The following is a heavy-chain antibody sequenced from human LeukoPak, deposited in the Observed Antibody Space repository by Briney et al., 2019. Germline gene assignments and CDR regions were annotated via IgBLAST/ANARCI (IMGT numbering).Heavy chain of an antibody. CDR2: ISYDGSNK. Sequence: GGSLRLSCAASGFTFSSTWMSWVRQAPGKGLEWVAVISYDGSNKYYADSVKGRFTISRDNSKNTLYLQMNSLRAEDTAVYYCAKDWHSSGWYYFDYWGQGTLVTVSS. D-gene: IGHD6-19*01. CDR1: GFTFSSTW. J-gene: IGHJ4*02. CDR3: AKDWHSSGWYYFDY. V-gene: IGHV3-30*18.